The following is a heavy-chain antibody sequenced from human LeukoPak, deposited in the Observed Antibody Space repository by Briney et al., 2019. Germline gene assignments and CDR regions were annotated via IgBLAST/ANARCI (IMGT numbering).Heavy chain of an antibody. V-gene: IGHV4-38-2*01. J-gene: IGHJ5*02. CDR2: IYHSGST. D-gene: IGHD6-13*01. CDR3: ARGAIAAAGLGWFDP. CDR1: GYSISSGYY. Sequence: PSETLSFTCAVSGYSISSGYYWSWIRQPPGKGLEWIGSIYHSGSTYYNPSPKSRVTISVDTSKNQFSLRLSSVTAADTAVYYCARGAIAAAGLGWFDPWGQGTLVTVSS.